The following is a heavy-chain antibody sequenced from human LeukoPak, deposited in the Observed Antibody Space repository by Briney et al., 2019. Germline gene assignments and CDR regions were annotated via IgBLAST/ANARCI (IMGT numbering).Heavy chain of an antibody. Sequence: GGSLRLSCAASGFTFSSYEMNWVRQAPGKGLEWLSYISSSGTTIKYADSVKSRFTISRDNAKNSLYLQVNSLRAEDTAVYYCARILITVTTSDYCGQGTLVTVSS. J-gene: IGHJ4*02. V-gene: IGHV3-48*03. CDR3: ARILITVTTSDY. D-gene: IGHD4-17*01. CDR2: ISSSGTTI. CDR1: GFTFSSYE.